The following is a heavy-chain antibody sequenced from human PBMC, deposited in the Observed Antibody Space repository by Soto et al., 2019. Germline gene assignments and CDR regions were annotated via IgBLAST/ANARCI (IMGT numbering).Heavy chain of an antibody. D-gene: IGHD1-7*01. V-gene: IGHV1-69*13. J-gene: IGHJ4*02. CDR3: ATGDNRNFYRCYFDY. CDR1: GYTFSNYA. CDR2: VIPIYGVA. Sequence: SVKVSCKTSGYTFSNYAFSWVRQAPGQGLEWMGGVIPIYGVANYAQKFRDRVTMTADASTNTTYMELSSLRSDDTAVYYCATGDNRNFYRCYFDYWGQGTLVTVSS.